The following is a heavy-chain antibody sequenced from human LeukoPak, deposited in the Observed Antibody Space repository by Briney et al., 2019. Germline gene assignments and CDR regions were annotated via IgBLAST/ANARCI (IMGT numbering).Heavy chain of an antibody. Sequence: GGSLRLSCAASGFTFSSYSMNWVRQAPGKGLEWVSSISSRSSYIYYADSVKGRFTISRGNAKNSLYLQMNSLRAEDTAVYYCARGAETSGYTKWGQGTLVTVSS. J-gene: IGHJ4*02. CDR3: ARGAETSGYTK. V-gene: IGHV3-21*01. D-gene: IGHD3-22*01. CDR2: ISSRSSYI. CDR1: GFTFSSYS.